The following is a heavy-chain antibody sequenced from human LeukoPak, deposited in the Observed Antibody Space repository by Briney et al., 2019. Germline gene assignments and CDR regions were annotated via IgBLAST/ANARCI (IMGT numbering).Heavy chain of an antibody. CDR1: GYTFTSYA. J-gene: IGHJ3*02. CDR3: AREAHYYDSSGYYWVGAFDI. D-gene: IGHD3-22*01. V-gene: IGHV1-3*01. Sequence: ASVKVSCKASGYTFTSYAMHWVRQAPGQRLEWMGWINAGNGNTNYAQKLQGRVTMTTDTSTSTAYMELRSLRSDDTAVYYCAREAHYYDSSGYYWVGAFDIWGQGTMVTVSS. CDR2: INAGNGNT.